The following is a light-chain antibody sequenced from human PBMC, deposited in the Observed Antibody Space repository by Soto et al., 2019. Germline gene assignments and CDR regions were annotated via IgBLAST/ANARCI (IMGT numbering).Light chain of an antibody. V-gene: IGKV3-20*01. CDR2: DTS. J-gene: IGKJ4*01. CDR1: QSVGSY. Sequence: EIVLTQSPGTLSLSPGERATLSCRASQSVGSYLAWYQQKPGQAPRLLISDTSSRATGIPDRFSGSGSVTDFTLTISRLEPEDFVVYYCQQYRSSPLTFGGGTKVEIK. CDR3: QQYRSSPLT.